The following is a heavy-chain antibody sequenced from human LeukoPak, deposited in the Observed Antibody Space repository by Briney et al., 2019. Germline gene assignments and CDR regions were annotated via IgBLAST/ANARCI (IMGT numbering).Heavy chain of an antibody. CDR3: ARGGTLEYFQY. CDR1: GFTVSTNY. J-gene: IGHJ1*01. Sequence: PGGSLRLSCAASGFTVSTNYMSWVRPAPGKGLEWVSIIYSGGSTSYADSVKGRFTISRDISKNTLFLQMSSLRAEDTAVYYCARGGTLEYFQYWGQGTLVSVSS. V-gene: IGHV3-53*01. CDR2: IYSGGST.